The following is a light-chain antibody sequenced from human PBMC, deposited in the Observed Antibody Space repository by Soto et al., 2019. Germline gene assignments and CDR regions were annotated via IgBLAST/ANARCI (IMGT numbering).Light chain of an antibody. CDR2: GAS. V-gene: IGKV1-33*01. J-gene: IGKJ5*01. CDR3: QQHDNLPIP. Sequence: DIQMTQSPSSLSASVGDRVTITCQASQDISNSLGWYQQKPGQAPKLLIYGASTLETGVPSRFSGGGSGSDFISTISSLQPEDIATYYCQQHDNLPIPFGQGTRLEIK. CDR1: QDISNS.